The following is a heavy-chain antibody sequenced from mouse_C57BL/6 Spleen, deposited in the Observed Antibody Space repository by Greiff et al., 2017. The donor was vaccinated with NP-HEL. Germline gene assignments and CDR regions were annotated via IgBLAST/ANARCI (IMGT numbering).Heavy chain of an antibody. CDR1: GYTFTSYW. D-gene: IGHD2-3*01. Sequence: VQLQQPGAELVKPGASVKLSCKASGYTFTSYWMHWVKQRPGQGLEWIGMIHPNSGSTNYNEKFKSKATLTVDKSSSTAYMQLSSLTSEDSAVYYCAIYDGYYWYFDVWGTGTTVTVSS. V-gene: IGHV1-64*01. J-gene: IGHJ1*03. CDR3: AIYDGYYWYFDV. CDR2: IHPNSGST.